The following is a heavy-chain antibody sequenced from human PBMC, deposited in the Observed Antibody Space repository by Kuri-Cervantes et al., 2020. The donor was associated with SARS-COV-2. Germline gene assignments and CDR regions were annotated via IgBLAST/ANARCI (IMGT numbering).Heavy chain of an antibody. J-gene: IGHJ5*02. CDR2: TYYRSKRYN. Sequence: SETLSLTCAISGDSVSSNSVAWNWIRQSPSRGLEWLGRTYYRSKRYNDYAVSVKSRITINPDTSKNQFSLQLNSVTPEDTAVYYCARDQEVYTPSNWFDPWGQGTLVTVSS. V-gene: IGHV6-1*01. CDR3: ARDQEVYTPSNWFDP. D-gene: IGHD1-14*01. CDR1: GDSVSSNSVA.